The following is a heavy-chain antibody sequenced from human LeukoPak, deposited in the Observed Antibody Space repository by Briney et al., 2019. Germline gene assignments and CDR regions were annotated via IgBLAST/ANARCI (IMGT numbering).Heavy chain of an antibody. V-gene: IGHV3-53*01. CDR1: GFTVSSNY. CDR2: IYSGGST. J-gene: IGHJ4*02. D-gene: IGHD5-12*01. CDR3: ARGGYGGLDY. Sequence: PGGSLRLSCAASGFTVSSNYMTWVRQAPGKGLEWVSIIYSGGSTCYADSVRGRFTISRDNSKNSLYLQVNGLRAEDTALYYCARGGYGGLDYWGQGTLVTVSS.